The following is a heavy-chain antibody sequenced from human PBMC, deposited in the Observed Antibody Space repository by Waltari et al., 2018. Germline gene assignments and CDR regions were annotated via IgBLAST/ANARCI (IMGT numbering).Heavy chain of an antibody. V-gene: IGHV4-59*01. J-gene: IGHJ4*02. CDR3: ARGALGVAGWDFDY. CDR2: IYYSGST. CDR1: GGSISSYY. D-gene: IGHD6-19*01. Sequence: QVQLQESGPGLVKPSETLSLTCPVSGGSISSYYWSWIRQPPGKGLEWIGYIYYSGSTNYNPSLKSRVTISVDTSKNQFSLKLSSVTAADTAVYYCARGALGVAGWDFDYWGQGTLVTVSS.